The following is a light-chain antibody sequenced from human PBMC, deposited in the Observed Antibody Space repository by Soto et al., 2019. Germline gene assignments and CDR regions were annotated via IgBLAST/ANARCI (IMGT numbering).Light chain of an antibody. CDR3: QHYNSYPEA. CDR1: QTISSW. CDR2: KAS. J-gene: IGKJ1*01. Sequence: DIPMTQSPSTLSGSVGDRVTITCRASQTISSWLAWYQQKPGKAPKLLIYKASTLKSGVPSRFSGSGSGTEFTLTISSMQPDDFATYYCQHYNSYPEAFGQGTKVDLK. V-gene: IGKV1-5*03.